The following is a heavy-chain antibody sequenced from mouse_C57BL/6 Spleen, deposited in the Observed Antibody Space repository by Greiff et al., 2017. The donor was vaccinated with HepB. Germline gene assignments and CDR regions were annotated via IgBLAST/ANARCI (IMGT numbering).Heavy chain of an antibody. J-gene: IGHJ3*01. CDR1: GFTFSSYA. CDR3: ARDEGYYGSSSAWFAY. D-gene: IGHD1-1*01. CDR2: ISDGGSYT. V-gene: IGHV5-4*01. Sequence: EVMLVESGGGLVKPGGSLKLSCAASGFTFSSYAMSWVRQTPEKRLEWVATISDGGSYTYYPDNVKGRFTISRDNAKNNLYLQMSHLKSEDTAMYYCARDEGYYGSSSAWFAYWGQGTLVTVSA.